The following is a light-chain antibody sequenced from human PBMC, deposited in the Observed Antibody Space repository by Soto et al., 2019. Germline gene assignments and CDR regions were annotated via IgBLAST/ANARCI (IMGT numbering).Light chain of an antibody. J-gene: IGKJ2*01. CDR1: QSVRNN. V-gene: IGKV3-15*01. CDR3: QQYNNRPPLYT. CDR2: DAS. Sequence: EIVMTQSPATLSLSPGERATLSCRASQSVRNNLAWYQQKPGQAPRLLIYDASTRATGIPARFSGSGSGTEFTLTLTSLQSQAFAIYSCQQYNNRPPLYTFGQGTKLEI.